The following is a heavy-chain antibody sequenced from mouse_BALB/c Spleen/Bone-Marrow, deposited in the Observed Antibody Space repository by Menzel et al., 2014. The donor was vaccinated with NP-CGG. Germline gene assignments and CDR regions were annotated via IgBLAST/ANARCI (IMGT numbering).Heavy chain of an antibody. CDR2: ISSGSSTN. Sequence: EVQGVESGGGLVQPGGSRKLSCAASGFTFSSFGMHWVRQAPEKGLEWVAYISSGSSTNYYADTVKGRFTISRDNPKNTLFLQMTSLRSEDTAMYYCARHYGTIYYYAMDYWGQGTSVTVSS. V-gene: IGHV5-17*02. CDR3: ARHYGTIYYYAMDY. J-gene: IGHJ4*01. D-gene: IGHD2-1*01. CDR1: GFTFSSFG.